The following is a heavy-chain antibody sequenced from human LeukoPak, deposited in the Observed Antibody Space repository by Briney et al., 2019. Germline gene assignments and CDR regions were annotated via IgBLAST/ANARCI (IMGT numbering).Heavy chain of an antibody. CDR2: TYYSGST. Sequence: SETLSLTCTVSGGSISSYYWSWIRQPPGKGLEWIGYTYYSGSTNYNPPLKSRVTISVDTSKNQFSLKLSSVTAADTAVYYCAREIVGATGAFDLWGRGTLVTVSS. CDR3: AREIVGATGAFDL. V-gene: IGHV4-59*01. CDR1: GGSISSYY. D-gene: IGHD1-26*01. J-gene: IGHJ2*01.